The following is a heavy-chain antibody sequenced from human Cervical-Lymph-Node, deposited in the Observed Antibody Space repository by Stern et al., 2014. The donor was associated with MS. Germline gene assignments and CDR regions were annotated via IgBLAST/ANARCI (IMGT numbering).Heavy chain of an antibody. Sequence: VQLVESGAEVKKPGASVKVSCKASGYTFTSYGISWVRQAPGQGLEWMGWISGYNGNTNYAQKLQGRVTMTTDTSTSTAYMELRSLRSDDTAVYYCARVDGITISAYYYYGMDVWGQGTTVTVSS. D-gene: IGHD3-9*01. J-gene: IGHJ6*02. CDR2: ISGYNGNT. CDR1: GYTFTSYG. CDR3: ARVDGITISAYYYYGMDV. V-gene: IGHV1-18*04.